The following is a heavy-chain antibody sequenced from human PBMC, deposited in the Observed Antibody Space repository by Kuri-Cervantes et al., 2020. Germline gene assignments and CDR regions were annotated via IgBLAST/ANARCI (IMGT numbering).Heavy chain of an antibody. CDR1: GYTFTSYD. V-gene: IGHV1-8*01. CDR2: MNPNSGNT. CDR3: ARDQQLVWVAFDI. D-gene: IGHD6-13*01. J-gene: IGHJ3*02. Sequence: ASVKVSCKVSGYTFTSYDINWVRQATGQGLEWMGWMNPNSGNTGYAQKFQGRVTMTRNTSISTAYMELSSLRSEDTAVYYCARDQQLVWVAFDIWGQGTMVTVSS.